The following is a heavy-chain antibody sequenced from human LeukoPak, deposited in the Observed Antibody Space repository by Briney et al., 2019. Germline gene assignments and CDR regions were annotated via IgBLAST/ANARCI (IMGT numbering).Heavy chain of an antibody. CDR1: GYTFTSYY. CDR2: INPSGGST. J-gene: IGHJ4*02. Sequence: ASVKVSCKASGYTFTSYYMHWVRQAPGQGLEWMGIINPSGGSTSYAQKFQGRVTMTRDTSTSTVYMELSSLRSEDTAVYYSASGSRDILTGSWIDYWGQGTLVTVSS. V-gene: IGHV1-46*01. CDR3: ASGSRDILTGSWIDY. D-gene: IGHD3-9*01.